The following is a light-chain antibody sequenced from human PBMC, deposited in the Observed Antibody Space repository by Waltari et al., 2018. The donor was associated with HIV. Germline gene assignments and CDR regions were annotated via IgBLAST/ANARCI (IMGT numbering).Light chain of an antibody. CDR3: SSYTSSSTLVV. CDR1: SSDVGGFHY. V-gene: IGLV2-14*03. Sequence: QSALTQPASVSGSPGQSITISCTGTSSDVGGFHYVSWYQHHPGKAPKLMIYDVTSRPSGVANRFSGSNSGNTASLTISGLQAEDEADYYCSSYTSSSTLVVFGGGTKLTVL. CDR2: DVT. J-gene: IGLJ2*01.